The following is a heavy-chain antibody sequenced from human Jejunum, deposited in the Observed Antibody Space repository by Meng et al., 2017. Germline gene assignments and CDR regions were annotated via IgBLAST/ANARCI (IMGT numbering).Heavy chain of an antibody. CDR2: LYHGGTT. CDR3: AVKGVHVATMY. J-gene: IGHJ1*01. D-gene: IGHD1-1*01. V-gene: IGHV4-4*02. CDR1: GGTVSSSNW. Sequence: RGFGPGLVQPAVTLSLTCSGAGGTVSSSNWWIWLLQTPWKGLECIAELYHGGTTYYYPSLKRRVTISFDTSKYQFSLNLRSVTAADTAVYYCAVKGVHVATMYWGQGTLVTVSS.